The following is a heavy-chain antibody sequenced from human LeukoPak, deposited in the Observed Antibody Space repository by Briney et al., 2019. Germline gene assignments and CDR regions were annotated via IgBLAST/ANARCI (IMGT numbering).Heavy chain of an antibody. CDR2: IYHTGRT. V-gene: IGHV4-4*02. CDR1: GGSISSSNW. Sequence: KASETLSLTCAVSGGSISSSNWWSWVRQPPGKGLEWIGGIYHTGRTNYGPSLNSRVAISVDKSKNQFSLKLSYVTAADTAIYYCARGNGVIVPNYFYGMDAWGQGTMVTVSS. CDR3: ARGNGVIVPNYFYGMDA. D-gene: IGHD3-16*02. J-gene: IGHJ6*02.